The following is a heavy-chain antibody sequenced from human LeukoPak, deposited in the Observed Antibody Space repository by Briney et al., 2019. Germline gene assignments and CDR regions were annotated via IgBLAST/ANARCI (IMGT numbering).Heavy chain of an antibody. CDR2: IDHSGST. CDR1: GQSFTVYK. J-gene: IGHJ4*02. D-gene: IGHD1-26*01. Sequence: SETLSLTCAVFGQSFTVYKWSWVRQPPGKGLEWIGDIDHSGSTNYNPSLKSRVTMSVDTSKNQLSLKLSSVTAADTAVYYCATDGPSGSYDYWGQGTLVTVSS. V-gene: IGHV4-34*10. CDR3: ATDGPSGSYDY.